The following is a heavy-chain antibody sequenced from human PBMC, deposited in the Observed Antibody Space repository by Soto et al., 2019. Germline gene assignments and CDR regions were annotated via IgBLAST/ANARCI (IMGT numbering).Heavy chain of an antibody. J-gene: IGHJ6*03. Sequence: SETLSLTCAVSSGSISSSNWWSWVRQPPGKGLEWIGEIYHSGSTNYNPSLKSRVTISVDKSKNQFSLKLSSVTAADTAVYYCAREVAGPPPTYYYYMDVWGKGTTVTVSS. CDR3: AREVAGPPPTYYYYMDV. CDR1: SGSISSSNW. V-gene: IGHV4-4*02. D-gene: IGHD1-1*01. CDR2: IYHSGST.